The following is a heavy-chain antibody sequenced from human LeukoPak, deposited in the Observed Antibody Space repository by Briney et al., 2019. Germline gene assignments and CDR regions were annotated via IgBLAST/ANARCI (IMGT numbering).Heavy chain of an antibody. V-gene: IGHV1-18*04. CDR3: ARDKDPRYYYYYYMDV. CDR1: GYTFTGYY. J-gene: IGHJ6*03. Sequence: GASVKVSCKASGYTFTGYYMRWVRQAPGQGLEWMGWISAYNGNTNYAQKLQGRVTMTTDTSTSTAYMELRSLRSDDTAVYYCARDKDPRYYYYYYMDVWGKGTTVTVSS. CDR2: ISAYNGNT.